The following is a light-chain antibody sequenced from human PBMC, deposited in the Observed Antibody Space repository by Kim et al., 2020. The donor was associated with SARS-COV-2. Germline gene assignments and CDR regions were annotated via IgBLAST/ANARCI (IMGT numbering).Light chain of an antibody. J-gene: IGKJ4*01. CDR1: QNIDTY. Sequence: PGDRATLSCGASQNIDTYLAWYQQRPGQAPRLLVYDASNRATGVPDRFSGSGSGTDFTLTISSLEPEDFSIYYCQQRNSWPPAVTFGGGTKVDIK. V-gene: IGKV3-11*01. CDR3: QQRNSWPPAVT. CDR2: DAS.